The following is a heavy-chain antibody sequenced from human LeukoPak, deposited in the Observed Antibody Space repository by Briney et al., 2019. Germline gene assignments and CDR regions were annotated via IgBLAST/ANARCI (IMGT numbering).Heavy chain of an antibody. D-gene: IGHD3-3*01. CDR3: ARSPLEWLLYGDSYYFDY. V-gene: IGHV3-20*04. J-gene: IGHJ4*02. Sequence: GGSLRLSCAASGFTFDDYGMSWVRRAPGKGLEWVSGINWNGGSTGYADSVKGRFTISRDNAKNSLYLQMNSLRAEDTALYYCARSPLEWLLYGDSYYFDYWGQGTLVTVSS. CDR1: GFTFDDYG. CDR2: INWNGGST.